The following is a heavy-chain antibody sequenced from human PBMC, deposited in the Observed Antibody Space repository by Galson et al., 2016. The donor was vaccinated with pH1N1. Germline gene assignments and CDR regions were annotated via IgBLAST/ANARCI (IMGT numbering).Heavy chain of an antibody. J-gene: IGHJ3*02. D-gene: IGHD3-16*02. CDR2: IYYSGST. CDR1: GDSISSYY. Sequence: SETLSLTCSVSGDSISSYYWSWIREPPGKGLEWIGSIYYSGSTKYNTPLKSRVTISVDTSQKEFSLKLTSVTAADTAVDYCARDPRELSPTFGAFDIWGQGTMVTVSS. V-gene: IGHV4-59*01. CDR3: ARDPRELSPTFGAFDI.